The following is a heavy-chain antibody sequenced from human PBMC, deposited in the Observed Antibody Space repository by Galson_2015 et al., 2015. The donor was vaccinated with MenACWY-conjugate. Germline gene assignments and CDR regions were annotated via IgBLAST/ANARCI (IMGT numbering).Heavy chain of an antibody. D-gene: IGHD1-14*01. J-gene: IGHJ5*02. Sequence: SLRLSCAASGFTFDDCAMHWVRQAPGKGLEWVSGISWNGGTIGYADSVKGRFTISRDNAKNSLYLQMNSLRAEDTAFYYCAKLSTGGGAWGQGTLVTVSS. CDR1: GFTFDDCA. CDR2: ISWNGGTI. V-gene: IGHV3-9*01. CDR3: AKLSTGGGA.